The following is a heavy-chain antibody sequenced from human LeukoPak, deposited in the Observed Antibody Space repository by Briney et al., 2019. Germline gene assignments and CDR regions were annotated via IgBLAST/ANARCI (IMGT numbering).Heavy chain of an antibody. V-gene: IGHV3-66*01. CDR2: IYSGGST. CDR3: TTEMITFGGGTDGY. J-gene: IGHJ4*02. CDR1: EFSVGSNY. Sequence: GGSLRLSCAASEFSVGSNYMTWVRQAPGKGLEWVSLIYSGGSTYYADSVKGRFTISRDDSKNTLYLQMNSLETEDTAVYYCTTEMITFGGGTDGYWGQGTLVTVSS. D-gene: IGHD3-16*01.